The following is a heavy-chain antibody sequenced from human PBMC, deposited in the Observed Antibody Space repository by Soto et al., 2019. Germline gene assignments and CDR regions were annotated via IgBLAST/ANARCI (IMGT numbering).Heavy chain of an antibody. CDR3: AKNETTRPWFNP. CDR2: IYYVGST. V-gene: IGHV4-31*03. CDR1: GDSIRNGFYY. D-gene: IGHD1-1*01. Sequence: QVQLQESGPGLVKPSQTLSLICTVSGDSIRNGFYYWSWIRQHPGKGLEWIGNIYYVGSTSYNPYLKSRVTISIDRSKNQFSLTLNSVTAADTAVYYCAKNETTRPWFNPWGQGTLVIVSS. J-gene: IGHJ5*02.